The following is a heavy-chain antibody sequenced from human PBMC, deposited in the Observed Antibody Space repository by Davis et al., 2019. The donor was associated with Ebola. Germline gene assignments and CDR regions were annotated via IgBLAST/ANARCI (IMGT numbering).Heavy chain of an antibody. Sequence: GGSLRLSCKGSGYSFTSYWIVWVRQMPGKGLEWMGIIYPGDSHTRYSPSFQGQVTISADKSISTAYLQWSSLKASDTAMYFCARPTEYSNYDYWGQGTLVTVSS. D-gene: IGHD4-11*01. J-gene: IGHJ4*02. CDR1: GYSFTSYW. V-gene: IGHV5-51*01. CDR2: IYPGDSHT. CDR3: ARPTEYSNYDY.